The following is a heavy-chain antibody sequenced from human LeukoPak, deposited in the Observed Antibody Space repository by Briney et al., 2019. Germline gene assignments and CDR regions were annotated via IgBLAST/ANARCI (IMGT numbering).Heavy chain of an antibody. Sequence: GGSLRLSCTASGFTFSSYGMHWVRQAPGKGLGWVAVIWYDGSNQQYADSVKGRFTISRDNSGNTVFLQMNSLRPEDTAVYYCAKGDSYGPFEHWGLGTLVTVSS. J-gene: IGHJ4*02. CDR3: AKGDSYGPFEH. D-gene: IGHD3-16*01. CDR2: IWYDGSNQ. V-gene: IGHV3-33*06. CDR1: GFTFSSYG.